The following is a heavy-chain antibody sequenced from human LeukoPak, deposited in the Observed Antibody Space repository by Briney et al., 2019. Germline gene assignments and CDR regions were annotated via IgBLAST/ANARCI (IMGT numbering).Heavy chain of an antibody. CDR2: INTNTGEP. J-gene: IGHJ4*02. V-gene: IGHV7-4-1*02. D-gene: IGHD3-9*01. CDR1: GYTFTSYV. CDR3: ARSSGAFCLYYFDY. Sequence: ASVRVSSTESGYTFTSYVMNWVRQAPGQGGEWMGWINTNTGEPTSTQGFSGGVVLSLDTSVSTAYLQISSLKAEDTAVYYCARSSGAFCLYYFDYWGQGTLVTVSS.